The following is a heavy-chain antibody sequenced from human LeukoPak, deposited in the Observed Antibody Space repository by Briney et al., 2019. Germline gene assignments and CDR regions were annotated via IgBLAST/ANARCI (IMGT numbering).Heavy chain of an antibody. CDR2: IYYSGST. Sequence: PSETLSLTCTVSGGSISSSSYYWGWIRQPPGKGLEWIGSIYYSGSTYYNPSLKSRVTISVDTTKNPFTLNLSSVTAADTAVYYCARQGDGYNLQPQFDYWGQGTLVTVSS. D-gene: IGHD5-24*01. CDR3: ARQGDGYNLQPQFDY. V-gene: IGHV4-39*01. J-gene: IGHJ4*02. CDR1: GGSISSSSYY.